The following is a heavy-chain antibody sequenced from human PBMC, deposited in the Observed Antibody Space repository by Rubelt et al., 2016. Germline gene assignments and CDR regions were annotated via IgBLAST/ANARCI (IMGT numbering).Heavy chain of an antibody. V-gene: IGHV1-2*02. D-gene: IGHD2-2*01. Sequence: QVQLVQSGAEVKKPGASVKVSCKASGYTFTDYYIHWVRQAPGQGLEWMGWINSNSGDTHYAQNFQDRVTVTRDTSISTVSMEINRLRSDDTAMYYCARDSPAPGGDFDYWGQGTLITVSS. CDR3: ARDSPAPGGDFDY. CDR1: GYTFTDYY. J-gene: IGHJ4*02. CDR2: INSNSGDT.